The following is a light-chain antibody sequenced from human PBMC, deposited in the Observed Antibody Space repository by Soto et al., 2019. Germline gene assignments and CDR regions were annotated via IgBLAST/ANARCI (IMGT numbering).Light chain of an antibody. V-gene: IGKV1-12*01. J-gene: IGKJ5*01. CDR1: QGIGSW. CDR2: AAS. CDR3: QQANSFPIT. Sequence: SQMTQSPSSVSASVGRRVTVTCRASQGIGSWLAWYQKKPGKAPILLIYAASSLQSGVPSRFSGSGYGTDFNLTISSLQPEDCAIYFCQQANSFPITFGQGTRLEIK.